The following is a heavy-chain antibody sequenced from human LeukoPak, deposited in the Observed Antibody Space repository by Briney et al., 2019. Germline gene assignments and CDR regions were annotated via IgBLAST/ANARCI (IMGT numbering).Heavy chain of an antibody. V-gene: IGHV4-61*01. D-gene: IGHD4-23*01. J-gene: IGHJ4*02. CDR1: GGSVSSGSYY. CDR3: ARWVLDGDGGNLRYYFDY. Sequence: PSETLSLTCTVSGGSVSSGSYYWSWIRQPPGKGLEWIGYIYYSGSTNYNPSLKSRVTISVDTSKNQFSLKLSSVTAADTAVYYCARWVLDGDGGNLRYYFDYWGQGTLVTVSS. CDR2: IYYSGST.